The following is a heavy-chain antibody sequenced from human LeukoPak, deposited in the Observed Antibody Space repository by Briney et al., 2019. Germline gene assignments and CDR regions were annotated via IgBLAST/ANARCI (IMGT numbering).Heavy chain of an antibody. V-gene: IGHV1-58*01. D-gene: IGHD4-17*01. CDR3: AADSDTVTRPDYYYYGMDV. J-gene: IGHJ6*04. Sequence: SVKVSCKASGFTFTSSAVQWVRQARGQRLEWIGWIVVGSGNTNYAQKFQERVTITRDMSTSTAYMELSSLGSEDTAVYYCAADSDTVTRPDYYYYGMDVWGKGTTVTVSS. CDR2: IVVGSGNT. CDR1: GFTFTSSA.